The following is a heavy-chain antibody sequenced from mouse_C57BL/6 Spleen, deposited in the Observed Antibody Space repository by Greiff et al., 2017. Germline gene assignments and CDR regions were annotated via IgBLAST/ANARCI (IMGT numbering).Heavy chain of an antibody. V-gene: IGHV1-18*01. Sequence: VHVKQSGPELVKPGASVKIPCKASGYTFTDYNMDWVKQSHGKSLEWIGDINPNNGGTIYNQKFKGKATLTVDKSSSTAYMELRSLTSEDTAVYYCARSVHYYGSSYGYFDVWGTGTTVTVSS. D-gene: IGHD1-1*01. J-gene: IGHJ1*03. CDR3: ARSVHYYGSSYGYFDV. CDR2: INPNNGGT. CDR1: GYTFTDYN.